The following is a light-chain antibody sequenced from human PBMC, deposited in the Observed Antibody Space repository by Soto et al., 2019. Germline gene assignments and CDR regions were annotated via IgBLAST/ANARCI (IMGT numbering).Light chain of an antibody. CDR3: QQHYNWPRIT. J-gene: IGKJ5*01. CDR1: QSISSF. Sequence: EIVLTQSPPTLSLSPGERATLSCRASQSISSFSAWYQQRPGQAPRLLISDGSNRATGIPARFSGSGSGTDFTLTITSLEPEDFAVYYCQQHYNWPRITFGQGTRLEIK. CDR2: DGS. V-gene: IGKV3-11*01.